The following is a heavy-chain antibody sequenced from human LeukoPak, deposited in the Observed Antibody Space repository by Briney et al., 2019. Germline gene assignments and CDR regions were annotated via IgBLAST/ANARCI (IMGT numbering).Heavy chain of an antibody. D-gene: IGHD2-15*01. V-gene: IGHV5-51*01. CDR3: ARQLVRSGGYSGFDI. CDR2: IYPSDSET. J-gene: IGHJ3*02. CDR1: GYSFTNYW. Sequence: GESLKISCKGSGYSFTNYWIGWVRQMPGKGLEWMGIIYPSDSETTYSPSFQGQVTFSADKSISSAYLQWSSLKASDTAMYYCARQLVRSGGYSGFDIWGQGTMVTVSS.